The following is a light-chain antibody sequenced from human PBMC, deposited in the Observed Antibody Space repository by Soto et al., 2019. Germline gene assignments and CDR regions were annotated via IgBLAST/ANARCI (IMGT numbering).Light chain of an antibody. V-gene: IGKV3-11*01. Sequence: EIVMTQSPATLSVSPGERATLSCRASQSVDRYLGWYPQQPGQAPRLLIYDASNRATGIPARLSGSGSGTDVTITISSLEPEDCAVDECQHRSKWPLTFGGGTKVDIK. CDR1: QSVDRY. CDR2: DAS. CDR3: QHRSKWPLT. J-gene: IGKJ4*01.